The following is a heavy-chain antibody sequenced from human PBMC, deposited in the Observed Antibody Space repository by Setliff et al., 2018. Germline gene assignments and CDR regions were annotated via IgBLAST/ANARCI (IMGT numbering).Heavy chain of an antibody. CDR1: GGSFSGYY. CDR3: ARGRRITMIVVPPGVFDI. CDR2: IDQSGIT. Sequence: SETLSLTCAVYGGSFSGYYWSWIRQPPGKGPEWIGEIDQSGITNYNPSLKSRVTISIDTSKNQFSLRLSSVTATDTAVYYCARGRRITMIVVPPGVFDIWGHGTMVTVSS. V-gene: IGHV4-34*01. J-gene: IGHJ3*02. D-gene: IGHD3-22*01.